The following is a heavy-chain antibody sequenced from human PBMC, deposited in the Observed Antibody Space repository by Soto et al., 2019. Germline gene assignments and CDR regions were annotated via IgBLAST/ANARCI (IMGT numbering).Heavy chain of an antibody. J-gene: IGHJ4*02. D-gene: IGHD4-17*01. V-gene: IGHV3-53*04. Sequence: EVQLVESGGDLVQPGGSLRLSCVASGIIVSGSYMSWVRQAPGEGLEWVSVMYPDGSRHYAESVKGRFAISRQNSENTVYLQMNSLRSEDTAVYFCAKDRGNYGDGGLEYWGQGTLVTVSS. CDR1: GIIVSGSY. CDR3: AKDRGNYGDGGLEY. CDR2: MYPDGSR.